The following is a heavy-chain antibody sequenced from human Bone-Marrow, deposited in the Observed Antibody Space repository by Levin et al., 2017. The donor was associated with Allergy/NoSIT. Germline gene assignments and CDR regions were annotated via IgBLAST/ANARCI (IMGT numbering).Heavy chain of an antibody. J-gene: IGHJ4*02. CDR3: ARNRAVTAYGY. V-gene: IGHV3-66*01. CDR2: IYSGGDT. D-gene: IGHD2-21*02. Sequence: GGSLRLSCAASGFTVSNNYMTWVRQPPGKGLELVSLIYSGGDTYYADSVKGRFIISRDISKNTVYLQMNSLRTEDTAVYYCARNRAVTAYGYWGQGTLVTVSS. CDR1: GFTVSNNY.